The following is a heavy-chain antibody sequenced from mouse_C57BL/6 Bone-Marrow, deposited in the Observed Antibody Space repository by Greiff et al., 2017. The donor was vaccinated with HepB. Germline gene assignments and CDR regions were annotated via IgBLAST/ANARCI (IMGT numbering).Heavy chain of an antibody. J-gene: IGHJ1*03. V-gene: IGHV1-55*01. CDR2: IYPGSGST. D-gene: IGHD2-4*01. Sequence: QVQLQQPGAELVKPGASVKMSCKASGYTFTSYWITWVKQRPGQGLEWIGDIYPGSGSTNYNEKFKSKATLTVDTSSSTAYMQLSRLTSEDSAVYYCARGLYYDYDAWYVDVWGTGTTVTVSS. CDR1: GYTFTSYW. CDR3: ARGLYYDYDAWYVDV.